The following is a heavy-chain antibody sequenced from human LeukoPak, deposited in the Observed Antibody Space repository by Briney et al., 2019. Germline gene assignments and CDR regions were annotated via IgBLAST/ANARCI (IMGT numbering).Heavy chain of an antibody. CDR2: IYHSGST. CDR1: GYSISSGYY. D-gene: IGHD5-18*01. Sequence: SETLSLTCTVSGYSISSGYYWGWIRQPPGKGLEWIGSIYHSGSTYYNPSLKSRVTISVDTSKNQFSLKLSSVTAADTAVYYCASSPGIQLWSPLDYWGQGTLVTVSS. V-gene: IGHV4-38-2*02. J-gene: IGHJ4*02. CDR3: ASSPGIQLWSPLDY.